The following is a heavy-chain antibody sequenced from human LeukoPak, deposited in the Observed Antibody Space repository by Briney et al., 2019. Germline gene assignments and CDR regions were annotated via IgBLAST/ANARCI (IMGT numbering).Heavy chain of an antibody. CDR3: AKREYGDYNNWFDP. CDR2: ISGSGGST. V-gene: IGHV3-23*01. Sequence: PGGSLRLSCAASGFTFSSCAMSWVRQAPGKGLEWVSAISGSGGSTYYADSVKGRFTISRDNSKNTLYLQMNSLRAEDTAVYYCAKREYGDYNNWFDPWGQGTLVTVSS. D-gene: IGHD4-17*01. CDR1: GFTFSSCA. J-gene: IGHJ5*02.